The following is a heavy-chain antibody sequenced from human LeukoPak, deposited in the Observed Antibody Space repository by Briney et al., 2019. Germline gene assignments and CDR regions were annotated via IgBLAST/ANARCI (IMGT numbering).Heavy chain of an antibody. CDR3: ARDLVAGRDYYGMDV. Sequence: PSETLSLTCTVSGGSISSYYWSWIRQPPGKGLEWIGYIYYSGSTNYNPSLKSRVTISVDTSKNQFSLKLSSVTAADTAVYYCARDLVAGRDYYGMDVWGQGTTVTVSS. D-gene: IGHD6-19*01. CDR2: IYYSGST. V-gene: IGHV4-59*01. J-gene: IGHJ6*02. CDR1: GGSISSYY.